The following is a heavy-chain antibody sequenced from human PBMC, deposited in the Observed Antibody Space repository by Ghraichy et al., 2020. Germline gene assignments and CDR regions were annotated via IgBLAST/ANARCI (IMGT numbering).Heavy chain of an antibody. Sequence: SETLSLTCTVSGGSISSYYWSWIRQPPGKGLEWIGYIYYSGSTNYNPSLKSRVTISVDTSKNQFSLKLSSVTAADTAVYYCARWALEVVPAAHNWFDPWGQGTLVTVSS. J-gene: IGHJ5*02. CDR1: GGSISSYY. V-gene: IGHV4-59*08. CDR2: IYYSGST. CDR3: ARWALEVVPAAHNWFDP. D-gene: IGHD2-2*01.